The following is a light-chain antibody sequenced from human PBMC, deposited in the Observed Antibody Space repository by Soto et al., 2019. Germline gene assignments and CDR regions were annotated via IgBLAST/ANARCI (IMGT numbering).Light chain of an antibody. CDR2: SNN. Sequence: QSVLTQPPSASGTPGQRVTISCSGSSSNIGSNYVYWYQQLPGTAPKLLIYSNNQRPSGVPDRFSGSKSGTSASLAISGLRSEDEADYYCPAWDDSLSGPWVFGGGTKLTVL. J-gene: IGLJ3*02. CDR3: PAWDDSLSGPWV. V-gene: IGLV1-47*02. CDR1: SSNIGSNY.